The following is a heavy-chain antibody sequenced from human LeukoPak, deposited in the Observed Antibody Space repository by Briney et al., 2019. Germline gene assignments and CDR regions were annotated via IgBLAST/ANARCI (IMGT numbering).Heavy chain of an antibody. CDR2: IKSDGSWT. J-gene: IGHJ4*02. CDR1: VFTLSNYR. D-gene: IGHD5-24*01. CDR3: VRDGDGYNFDY. Sequence: GGSLRLSWAATVFTLSNYRVHWVRQAPWKGLVWVSRIKSDGSWTNYADSVKGRFTISRDNAKRTLYLQMNSLRAEDAAVYYCVRDGDGYNFDYWGQGTLVTVSS. V-gene: IGHV3-74*01.